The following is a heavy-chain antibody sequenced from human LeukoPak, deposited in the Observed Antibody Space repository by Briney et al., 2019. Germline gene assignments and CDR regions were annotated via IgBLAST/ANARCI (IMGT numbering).Heavy chain of an antibody. Sequence: WETLSLTCTVSGGSISGGYWSWIRQPPGRGLEWSGDVYTSGSTNYNPSLKSRVTISVDRSKSQFALKLSSVTAADTAVYYRAKNSFDSSLYSSYSFTLWGREPWSPSPQ. V-gene: IGHV4-4*09. CDR3: AKNSFDSSLYSSYSFTL. CDR2: VYTSGST. D-gene: IGHD3-9*01. J-gene: IGHJ4*02. CDR1: GGSISGGY.